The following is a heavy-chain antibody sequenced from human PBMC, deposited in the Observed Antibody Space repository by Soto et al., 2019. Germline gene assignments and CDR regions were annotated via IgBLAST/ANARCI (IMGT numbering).Heavy chain of an antibody. Sequence: SQTLSLTCAISGDSVSSNSAAWNWIRQSPSRGLEWLGRTYYRSKWYNDYAVSVKSRITINPDTSKNQFSLQLNSVTPEDTAVYYCARARGDCSGGSCYLLGPDPWGQGALVTVSS. CDR1: GDSVSSNSAA. D-gene: IGHD2-15*01. CDR2: TYYRSKWYN. J-gene: IGHJ5*02. V-gene: IGHV6-1*01. CDR3: ARARGDCSGGSCYLLGPDP.